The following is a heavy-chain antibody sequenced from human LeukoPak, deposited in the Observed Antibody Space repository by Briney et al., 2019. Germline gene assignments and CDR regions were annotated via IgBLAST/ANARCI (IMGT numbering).Heavy chain of an antibody. D-gene: IGHD4-17*01. CDR1: GVPLSHYA. Sequence: PGGSLRLSCTASGVPLSHYAMHWVRQAPGRALEWVAVISFDGTNKYYGDSVEGRFSVSRDNSKNTLYLQMNSLRPDDTAMYYCATDYGDYEPIDYWGQGTLVTVSS. V-gene: IGHV3-30*04. CDR2: ISFDGTNK. J-gene: IGHJ4*02. CDR3: ATDYGDYEPIDY.